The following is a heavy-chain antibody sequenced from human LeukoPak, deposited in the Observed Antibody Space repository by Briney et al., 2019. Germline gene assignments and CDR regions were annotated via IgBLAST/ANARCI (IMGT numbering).Heavy chain of an antibody. CDR3: ARGSPLLDP. D-gene: IGHD2-21*01. J-gene: IGHJ5*02. CDR1: GGSISSYY. CDR2: IYYSGST. V-gene: IGHV4-59*01. Sequence: SETLSLTCTVSGGSISSYYWSWIRQPPGKGLEWIGYIYYSGSTNYNPSLKSRVTISVDTSKNQFSLKLSSVTAADTAVYYCARGSPLLDPWGQGTLVTVPS.